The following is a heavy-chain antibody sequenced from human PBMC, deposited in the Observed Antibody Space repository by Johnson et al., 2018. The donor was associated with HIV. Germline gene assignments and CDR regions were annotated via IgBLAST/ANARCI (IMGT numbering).Heavy chain of an antibody. CDR1: GFTVSSNY. CDR3: ARKAAAGAFDI. Sequence: VQLVESGGGLVQPGGSLRLSCAASGFTVSSNYMTWVRQAPGKGLEWVSVIYSGGSTYYADSVKGRFTISRDNSKNTLYLQMNSLRAEDTAVYYCARKAAAGAFDIWGQGTMVTVSS. D-gene: IGHD6-13*01. J-gene: IGHJ3*02. CDR2: IYSGGST. V-gene: IGHV3-66*01.